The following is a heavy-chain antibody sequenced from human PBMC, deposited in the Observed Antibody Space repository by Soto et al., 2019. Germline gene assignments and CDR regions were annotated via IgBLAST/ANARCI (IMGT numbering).Heavy chain of an antibody. CDR2: IYYSGST. CDR3: ARVGGGGNYYYYYYGMDV. D-gene: IGHD2-21*02. CDR1: GGSISSYY. V-gene: IGHV4-59*01. J-gene: IGHJ6*02. Sequence: QVQLQESGPGLVKPSETLSLTCTVSGGSISSYYWSWIRQPPGKGLEWIGYIYYSGSTNYNPSLKRRVTISVDTSKNQFSLKLSSVTAADTAVYYCARVGGGGNYYYYYYGMDVWGQGTTVTVSS.